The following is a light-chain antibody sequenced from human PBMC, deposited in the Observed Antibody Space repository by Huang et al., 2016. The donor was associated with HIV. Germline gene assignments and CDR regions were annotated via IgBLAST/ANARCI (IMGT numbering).Light chain of an antibody. J-gene: IGKJ1*01. CDR3: QQFNNWPRT. V-gene: IGKV3-15*01. CDR2: CAS. Sequence: EIVMTQSPATLSVSPGESATLSCRASQSVSSNLAWYQQKPGQAPRLLIYCASTRATDIPGRFSGSGSGTEFTLTISSLQSEDFALYYCQQFNNWPRTFGQGTKVEIK. CDR1: QSVSSN.